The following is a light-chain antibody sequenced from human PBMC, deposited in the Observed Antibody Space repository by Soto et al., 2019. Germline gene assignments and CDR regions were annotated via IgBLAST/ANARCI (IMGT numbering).Light chain of an antibody. CDR1: SSDVGLYNL. CDR3: CSYAASGSLL. CDR2: EVN. J-gene: IGLJ2*01. V-gene: IGLV2-23*02. Sequence: QSALTQPASMAGSPGQSITISCTGTSSDVGLYNLVSWYQQHPGKAPKFMIYEVNKRSSGISFRFSGSKSGNTASLTISGLQAEDEADYYCCSYAASGSLLFGGGTKLTVL.